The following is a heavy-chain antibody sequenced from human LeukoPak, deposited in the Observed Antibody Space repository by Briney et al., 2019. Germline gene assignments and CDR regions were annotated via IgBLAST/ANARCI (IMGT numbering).Heavy chain of an antibody. CDR3: ARETSTAAQYYFDY. CDR2: IHRNGSIT. D-gene: IGHD6-13*01. Sequence: GGSLRLSCAASGLTLSSYWMHWVRQAPGKGLVWVSRIHRNGSITNYADSVKGRFTISRDSAENTLYLQMNSLRAEDTAVYYCARETSTAAQYYFDYWGQGTQVTVSS. V-gene: IGHV3-74*01. CDR1: GLTLSSYW. J-gene: IGHJ4*02.